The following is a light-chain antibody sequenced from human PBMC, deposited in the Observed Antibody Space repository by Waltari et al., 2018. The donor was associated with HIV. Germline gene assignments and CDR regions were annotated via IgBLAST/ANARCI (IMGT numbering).Light chain of an antibody. CDR1: QTINTY. CDR3: QQSYSTLFT. CDR2: AAS. Sequence: DIQMTQSPSSLSASVGARVTIPCRAGQTINTYLTWYQQKPGKPPKLLIYAASSLHSGVPSRFSGSGSGTDFTLTITSLQPEDFAAYYCQQSYSTLFTFGPGTKVDLK. V-gene: IGKV1-39*01. J-gene: IGKJ3*01.